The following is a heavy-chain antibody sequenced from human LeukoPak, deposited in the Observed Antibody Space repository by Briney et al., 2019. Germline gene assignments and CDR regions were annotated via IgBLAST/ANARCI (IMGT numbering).Heavy chain of an antibody. D-gene: IGHD6-25*01. V-gene: IGHV1-2*02. J-gene: IGHJ4*02. CDR2: INPNSGGT. Sequence: ASVKVSCKASGYIFTGYYIHWVRQAPGQGLEWMGWINPNSGGTNYAQKFQGRVTMTRDTSITTAYMELSSLRSDDTAVYYCARDSYSSGSRRGFDYWGQGTLVTVSS. CDR3: ARDSYSSGSRRGFDY. CDR1: GYIFTGYY.